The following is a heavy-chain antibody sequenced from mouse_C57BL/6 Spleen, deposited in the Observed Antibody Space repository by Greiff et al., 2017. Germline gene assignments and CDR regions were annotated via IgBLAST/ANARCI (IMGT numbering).Heavy chain of an antibody. J-gene: IGHJ2*01. CDR3: AINWDLGYYFDY. CDR2: INPSSGYT. Sequence: QVQLQQSGAELAKPGASVKLSCKASGYTFTSYWMHWVKQRPGQGLEWIGYINPSSGYTKYNQKFKGKATLTVDKSSSTAYMQLSSLTSEDSAVYYCAINWDLGYYFDYWGQGTTLTVSS. D-gene: IGHD4-1*01. V-gene: IGHV1-7*01. CDR1: GYTFTSYW.